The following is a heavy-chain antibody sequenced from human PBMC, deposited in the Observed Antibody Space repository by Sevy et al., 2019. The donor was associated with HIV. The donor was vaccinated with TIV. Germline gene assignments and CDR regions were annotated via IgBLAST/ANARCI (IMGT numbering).Heavy chain of an antibody. J-gene: IGHJ6*02. CDR2: ISGSGDST. D-gene: IGHD2-2*01. CDR3: AKVVVPADIDPFYYYAYGMDV. Sequence: GGSLRLSCAASGFTFSNYAINWVRQAPGKGLKGVSRISGSGDSTFYADSVKGRFTFSIDNSKNTVHLQMNSLRVEETAVYYCAKVVVPADIDPFYYYAYGMDVWGQGTTVTVSS. V-gene: IGHV3-23*01. CDR1: GFTFSNYA.